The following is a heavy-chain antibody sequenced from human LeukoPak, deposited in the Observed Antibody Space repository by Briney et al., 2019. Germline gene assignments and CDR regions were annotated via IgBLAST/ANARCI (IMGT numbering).Heavy chain of an antibody. CDR3: ARESVIRGVILAYFDY. Sequence: SETLSLTCAVSGGSISSSNWWSWVRQPPGKGLEWIGEIYHSGSTNYNPSLKSRVTISLDKSKNQFSLKLRFVTAADTAVYYYARESVIRGVILAYFDYWGQGTLVTVSS. V-gene: IGHV4-4*02. D-gene: IGHD3-10*01. CDR1: GGSISSSNW. CDR2: IYHSGST. J-gene: IGHJ4*02.